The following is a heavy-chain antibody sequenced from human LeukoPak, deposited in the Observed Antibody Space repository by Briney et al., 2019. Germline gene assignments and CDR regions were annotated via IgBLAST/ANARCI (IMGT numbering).Heavy chain of an antibody. CDR1: GDSVSSNSAA. Sequence: SQTLPLTCAISGDSVSSNSAAWNWIRQSPSRGLEWLGRTYYRPKWYNDYAVSVKSRITINPDTSKNQFSLQLNSVTPEDTAVYYCARDTLHYDILTGYYPPNWFDPWGQGTLVTVSS. CDR2: TYYRPKWYN. V-gene: IGHV6-1*01. CDR3: ARDTLHYDILTGYYPPNWFDP. D-gene: IGHD3-9*01. J-gene: IGHJ5*02.